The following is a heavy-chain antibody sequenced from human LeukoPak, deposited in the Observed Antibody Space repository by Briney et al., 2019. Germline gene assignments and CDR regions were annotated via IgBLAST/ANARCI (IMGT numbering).Heavy chain of an antibody. V-gene: IGHV4-39*01. CDR3: ARQAGYYDSSGYSRPYFDY. D-gene: IGHD3-22*01. CDR1: GGSITSSSYY. J-gene: IGHJ4*02. CDR2: IYYSGST. Sequence: SETLSLTCTVSGGSITSSSYYWGWIRPPPGKGLEWIGSIYYSGSTYYNPSLKSRLTISVDTSKNQFSLKLSSVTAADTAVYYCARQAGYYDSSGYSRPYFDYWGQGTLVTVSS.